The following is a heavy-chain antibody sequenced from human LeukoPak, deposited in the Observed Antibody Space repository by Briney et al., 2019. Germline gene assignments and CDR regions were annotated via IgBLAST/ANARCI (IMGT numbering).Heavy chain of an antibody. CDR1: GFAVSTNY. V-gene: IGHV3-66*02. J-gene: IGHJ5*02. D-gene: IGHD1-26*01. CDR3: ARDQRSESYYPWGWFDP. Sequence: GGSLRLSCAASGFAVSTNYLSWVRQAPGKGLEWVSVIYSDGSTYYTDSVKGRFTISRDNSKNTLYLQMNSLRPEDTAVYYCARDQRSESYYPWGWFDPWGQGTLVAVSS. CDR2: IYSDGST.